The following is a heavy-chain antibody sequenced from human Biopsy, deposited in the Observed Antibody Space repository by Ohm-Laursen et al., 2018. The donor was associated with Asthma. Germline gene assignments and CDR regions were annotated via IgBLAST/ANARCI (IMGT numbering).Heavy chain of an antibody. CDR1: GYTFINYA. J-gene: IGHJ6*02. V-gene: IGHV1-3*01. D-gene: IGHD3-10*01. Sequence: ASVKVSCKASGYTFINYAIHWVRQAPGQRLEWMGWINAGNGNTKYSQKFQGRVTITADESTSTAYMELRSLRSDDTAVYFCARAVDYSHYYGIDVWGQGTTVTVS. CDR3: ARAVDYSHYYGIDV. CDR2: INAGNGNT.